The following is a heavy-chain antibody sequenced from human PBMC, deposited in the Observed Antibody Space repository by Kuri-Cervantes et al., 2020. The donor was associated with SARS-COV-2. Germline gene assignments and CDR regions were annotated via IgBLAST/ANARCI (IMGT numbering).Heavy chain of an antibody. Sequence: GGSLSLSCAASGFTFSRYWMHWVRQVPGKGLVWVSRINGDGSSTSYADSVKGRFTISRDNAKNTLYVQLNSLRVEDTALYYCVRGSYYFDSSGYPYNFDGWGQGTLVTVSS. J-gene: IGHJ4*02. CDR3: VRGSYYFDSSGYPYNFDG. D-gene: IGHD3-22*01. V-gene: IGHV3-74*01. CDR2: INGDGSST. CDR1: GFTFSRYW.